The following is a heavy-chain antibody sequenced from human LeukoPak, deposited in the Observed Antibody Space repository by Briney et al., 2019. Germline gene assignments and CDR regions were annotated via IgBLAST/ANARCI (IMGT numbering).Heavy chain of an antibody. J-gene: IGHJ4*02. Sequence: GSLGLSCAASGFTFSSCAMNWVRQAPGEGLEWVSSVSGSGATTYDADSAKGRSTISRDNSKKTLYLPMNRLRAEDTALYYCAKDRCGDYSFDSWGQGTLVTVSS. CDR1: GFTFSSCA. CDR3: AKDRCGDYSFDS. V-gene: IGHV3-23*01. D-gene: IGHD4-17*01. CDR2: VSGSGATT.